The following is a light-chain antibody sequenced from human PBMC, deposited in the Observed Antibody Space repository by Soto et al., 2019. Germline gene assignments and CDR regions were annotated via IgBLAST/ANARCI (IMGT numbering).Light chain of an antibody. Sequence: DLQMTQSPSSLSASVGDRVTIACRASQNIGNYLNWYQQKLGKAPKFLIDAASNLQGGVTSRFSVSRSATNFTLTISSLRPEDFATYYCQQSYSTLPYSFGQGTKLE. CDR2: AAS. V-gene: IGKV1-39*01. CDR1: QNIGNY. J-gene: IGKJ2*01. CDR3: QQSYSTLPYS.